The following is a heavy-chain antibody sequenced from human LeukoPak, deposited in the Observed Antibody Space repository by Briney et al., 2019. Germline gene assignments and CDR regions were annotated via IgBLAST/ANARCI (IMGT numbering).Heavy chain of an antibody. Sequence: ASVKVSCKVSGYTLTELSMHWVRQAPGKGLEWMGGFDPEDGETIYAQKFQGRVTMTEDTSTDTAYMELSSLRSEDTAVYYCATAPRYYYDSSGYYSLGYWGQGTLVTVSS. V-gene: IGHV1-24*01. CDR3: ATAPRYYYDSSGYYSLGY. J-gene: IGHJ4*02. D-gene: IGHD3-22*01. CDR2: FDPEDGET. CDR1: GYTLTELS.